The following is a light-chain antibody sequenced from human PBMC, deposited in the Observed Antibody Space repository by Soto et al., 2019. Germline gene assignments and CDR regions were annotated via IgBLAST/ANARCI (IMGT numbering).Light chain of an antibody. CDR2: AAS. J-gene: IGKJ2*01. CDR1: QSISSY. Sequence: DIQMTQSPSSLSASVGDRVTITCRASQSISSYLNWYQQKPEKAPKLLIYAASSLHSGVPSRFSGSGSGTYFTLTTSSLQTEDFAAYYCHHSYSTPNTIGQGTKLVIK. CDR3: HHSYSTPNT. V-gene: IGKV1-39*01.